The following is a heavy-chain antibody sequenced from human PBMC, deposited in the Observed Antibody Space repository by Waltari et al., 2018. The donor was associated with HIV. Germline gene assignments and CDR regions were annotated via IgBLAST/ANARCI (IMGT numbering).Heavy chain of an antibody. D-gene: IGHD1-26*01. CDR3: ARIVHSGSYYYFDF. CDR2: IDWDGDK. CDR1: GFSLSTSTMC. J-gene: IGHJ4*02. Sequence: QVTLRESGPALVKPTQTLTLTCTFSGFSLSTSTMCVSWIRQPPGKALEWLALIDWDGDKYYSTSLKTRLTISKDTTKNQVVLTMTNMDPVDTATYYCARIVHSGSYYYFDFWGQGTLVTVAS. V-gene: IGHV2-70*01.